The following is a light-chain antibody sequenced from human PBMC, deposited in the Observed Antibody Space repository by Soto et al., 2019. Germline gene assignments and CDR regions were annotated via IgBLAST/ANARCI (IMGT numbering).Light chain of an antibody. Sequence: QSALTQPASVSGSPGQSSTISCTGTSGDVGGYNYVCWYQQRPGKAPKLMIYEVSNRPSGVSRRFSGSKSGNTASLTISGLQTEDEADYYCSSYTGGSTLYVFGTGTKVTVL. CDR1: SGDVGGYNY. J-gene: IGLJ1*01. CDR2: EVS. CDR3: SSYTGGSTLYV. V-gene: IGLV2-14*01.